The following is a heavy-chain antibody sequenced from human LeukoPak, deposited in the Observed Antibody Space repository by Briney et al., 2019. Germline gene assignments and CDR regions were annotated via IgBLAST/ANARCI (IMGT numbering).Heavy chain of an antibody. V-gene: IGHV3-30*18. CDR3: AKDREVAGTFLPDY. CDR2: ISYDESNE. Sequence: GRSLRLYCAASGFTFSTYGMHWVRQAPGMGLEWVALISYDESNEYHADSVKGRFSVSRDNSKNTLYLQMNSLRAEDTAVYYCAKDREVAGTFLPDYWGQGTLVTVSS. D-gene: IGHD6-19*01. CDR1: GFTFSTYG. J-gene: IGHJ4*02.